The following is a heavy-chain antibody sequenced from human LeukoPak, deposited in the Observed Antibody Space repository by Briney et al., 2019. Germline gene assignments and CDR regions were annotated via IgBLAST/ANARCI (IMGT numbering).Heavy chain of an antibody. Sequence: GGSLRLSCAASGFTFDDYGMSWVRQGPGKGLEWVSGINWNGGSTGYADSVKGRFTISRDNAKNSLYLQMNSLRAEDTAVYYCARDSDYAFDYWGQGTLVTVSS. V-gene: IGHV3-20*04. CDR2: INWNGGST. D-gene: IGHD4-17*01. J-gene: IGHJ4*02. CDR3: ARDSDYAFDY. CDR1: GFTFDDYG.